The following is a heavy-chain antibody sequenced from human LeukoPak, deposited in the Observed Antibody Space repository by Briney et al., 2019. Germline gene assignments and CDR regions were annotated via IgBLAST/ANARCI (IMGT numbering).Heavy chain of an antibody. D-gene: IGHD3-3*01. Sequence: PSETLSLTCTVSGGSISSHYWSWIRQPPGKGLEWIGYIYYSGSTNYSPSLKSRVTISVDTSKNQFSLKLSSVTAADTAVYYCARGYYDFWSGYYGLGYYYYYYMDVWGKGTTVTVSS. J-gene: IGHJ6*03. V-gene: IGHV4-59*08. CDR2: IYYSGST. CDR1: GGSISSHY. CDR3: ARGYYDFWSGYYGLGYYYYYYMDV.